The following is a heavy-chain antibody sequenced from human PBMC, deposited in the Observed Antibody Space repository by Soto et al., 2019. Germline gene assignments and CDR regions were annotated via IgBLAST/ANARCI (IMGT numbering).Heavy chain of an antibody. Sequence: ASVKVSCKASGYTFTSYYMHWVRHAPGQGLEWMGIINPSGGSTSYAQKFQGRVTMTRDTSTSTVYMELSSLRSEDTAVYYCARLQYYYDSSGYYDYWGQGTLVTVSS. J-gene: IGHJ4*02. V-gene: IGHV1-46*01. D-gene: IGHD3-22*01. CDR1: GYTFTSYY. CDR2: INPSGGST. CDR3: ARLQYYYDSSGYYDY.